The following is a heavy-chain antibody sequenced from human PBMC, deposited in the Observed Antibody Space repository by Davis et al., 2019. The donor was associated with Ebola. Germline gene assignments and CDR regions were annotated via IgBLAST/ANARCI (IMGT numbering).Heavy chain of an antibody. V-gene: IGHV3-7*01. CDR3: VKDEGTF. CDR1: GFTFNSYS. Sequence: GESLKISCAASGFTFNSYSMTWVRQAPGKGLEWVANINQDRSQRNYVDSVKGRFTISRDNAKNSLFLQMNSLRVEDTALYYCVKDEGTFWGQGTMVTVSS. CDR2: INQDRSQR. D-gene: IGHD2/OR15-2a*01. J-gene: IGHJ4*03.